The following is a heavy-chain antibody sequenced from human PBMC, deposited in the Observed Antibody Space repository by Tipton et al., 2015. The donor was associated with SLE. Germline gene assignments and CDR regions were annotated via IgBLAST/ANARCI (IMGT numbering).Heavy chain of an antibody. Sequence: QSGAEVKRPGASVKVSCRASGYRFATYDIHWVRQATGQGLEWMAWMNPNSANTGYAQQFQGRVTVTMDTSRGTAYMELSGLRIDDTAVYYCARAAGAAPLDNWGQGTLVTVSS. J-gene: IGHJ4*02. CDR3: ARAAGAAPLDN. CDR1: GYRFATYD. V-gene: IGHV1-8*03. D-gene: IGHD6-25*01. CDR2: MNPNSANT.